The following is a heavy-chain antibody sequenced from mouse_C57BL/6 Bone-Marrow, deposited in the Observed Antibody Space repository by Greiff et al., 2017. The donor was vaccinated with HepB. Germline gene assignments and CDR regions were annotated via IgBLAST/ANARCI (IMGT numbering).Heavy chain of an antibody. CDR2: IYPRSGNT. Sequence: QVQLKQSGAELARPGASVKLSCKASGYTFTSYGISWVKQRTGQGLEWIGEIYPRSGNTYYNEKFKGKATLTADKSSSTAYMELRSLTSEDSAVYFCARSLYYYGSTLFAYWGQGTLVTVSA. J-gene: IGHJ3*01. V-gene: IGHV1-81*01. CDR3: ARSLYYYGSTLFAY. D-gene: IGHD1-1*01. CDR1: GYTFTSYG.